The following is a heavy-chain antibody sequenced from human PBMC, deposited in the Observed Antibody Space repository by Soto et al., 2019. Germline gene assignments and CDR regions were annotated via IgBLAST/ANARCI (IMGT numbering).Heavy chain of an antibody. CDR1: GFTFSSYP. V-gene: IGHV3-64D*08. J-gene: IGHJ4*02. CDR2: ISSNGGST. CDR3: VKDRPPISMVRGVIKAVTFDY. D-gene: IGHD3-10*01. Sequence: GRSLRLSCSASGFTFSSYPLHWVRQALGKGLEYVSAISSNGGSTYYADSVKGRFTISRDNSKNTLYLQMSSLRAEDTAVYYCVKDRPPISMVRGVIKAVTFDYWGQGTLVTVSS.